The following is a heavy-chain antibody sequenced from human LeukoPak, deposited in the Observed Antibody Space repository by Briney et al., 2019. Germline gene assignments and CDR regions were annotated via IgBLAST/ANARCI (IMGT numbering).Heavy chain of an antibody. CDR3: VRVGSGATRADTLDL. D-gene: IGHD6-19*01. J-gene: IGHJ3*01. Sequence: KPGGSLRLSCAASGFTFSAYSMNWVRQAPGEGLEWVSSIGAAGSHIYYADSMKGRFTISRDNAKSSLFLQMNSLRAADTGIYYCVRVGSGATRADTLDLWGQGTMVTVSS. V-gene: IGHV3-21*01. CDR1: GFTFSAYS. CDR2: IGAAGSHI.